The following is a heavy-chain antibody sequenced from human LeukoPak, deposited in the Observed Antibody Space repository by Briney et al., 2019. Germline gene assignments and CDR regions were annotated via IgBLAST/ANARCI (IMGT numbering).Heavy chain of an antibody. D-gene: IGHD3-3*01. Sequence: SETLSLTCTVSGGSISSYYWSWIRQPAGKGLEWIGRIYTSGSTNYNPSLKSRVTMSVDTSKNQFSLELSSVTAADTAVYYCAREVAYYDFWSGYYSGNHDAFDIWGQGTMVTVSS. CDR3: AREVAYYDFWSGYYSGNHDAFDI. CDR2: IYTSGST. CDR1: GGSISSYY. J-gene: IGHJ3*02. V-gene: IGHV4-4*07.